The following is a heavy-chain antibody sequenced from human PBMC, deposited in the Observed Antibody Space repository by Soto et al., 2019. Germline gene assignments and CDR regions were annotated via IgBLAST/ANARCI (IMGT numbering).Heavy chain of an antibody. Sequence: ASVKVSCKASGYTFTSYYMHLVRQAPGQGLEWMGIINPSGGSTSYAQKFQGRVTMTRDTSTSTVYMELSSLRSEDTAVYYCARVGCSGGSCYAVDYWGQGTLVTVS. CDR1: GYTFTSYY. D-gene: IGHD2-15*01. V-gene: IGHV1-46*01. CDR2: INPSGGST. CDR3: ARVGCSGGSCYAVDY. J-gene: IGHJ4*02.